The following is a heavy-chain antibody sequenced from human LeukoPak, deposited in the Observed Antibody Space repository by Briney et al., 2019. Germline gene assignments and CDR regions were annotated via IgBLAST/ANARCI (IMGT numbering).Heavy chain of an antibody. Sequence: NPSETLSLTCTVSGYSISNGYYWGWIRQPPGKGLEFIGSVYHGGNTYYKASLKSRVTISLDTSKNQFSLRLTSVTAADTAVYFCARQTGSGLFILPGGQGTLVTVSS. V-gene: IGHV4-38-2*02. J-gene: IGHJ4*02. CDR3: ARQTGSGLFILP. D-gene: IGHD3/OR15-3a*01. CDR2: VYHGGNT. CDR1: GYSISNGYY.